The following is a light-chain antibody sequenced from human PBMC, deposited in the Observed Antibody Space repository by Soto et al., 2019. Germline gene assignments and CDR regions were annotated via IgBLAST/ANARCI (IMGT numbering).Light chain of an antibody. CDR1: QSVGSN. CDR2: GAS. J-gene: IGKJ1*01. Sequence: DIVITQSPSTLSLSPCEGATLSCRASQSVGSNLAWYQQKPGQAPRLLIYGASSRATGIPDRFSGSGSGTDFTLTISRLEPEDFAVYYCHQCYSSRTFGQGTKVDIK. V-gene: IGKV3-20*01. CDR3: HQCYSSRT.